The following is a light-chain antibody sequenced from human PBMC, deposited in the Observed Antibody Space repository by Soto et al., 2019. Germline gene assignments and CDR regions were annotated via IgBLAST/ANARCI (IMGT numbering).Light chain of an antibody. CDR3: QQNTSYWT. CDR2: DAS. CDR1: QSVSNW. V-gene: IGKV1-5*01. Sequence: DIQITQSPSTLSASVGARVTMTCRASQSVSNWLAWYQQKPGKAPKLLIYDASTLEDGVPSRFSGSGSGTEFTLSISSLQPYDYATYYCQQNTSYWTFGQGTKVEIK. J-gene: IGKJ1*01.